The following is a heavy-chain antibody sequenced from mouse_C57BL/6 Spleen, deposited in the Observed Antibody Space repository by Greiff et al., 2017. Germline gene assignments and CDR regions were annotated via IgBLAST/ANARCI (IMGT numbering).Heavy chain of an antibody. D-gene: IGHD2-4*01. J-gene: IGHJ4*01. CDR3: ARLEYDYGPMDY. CDR1: GYTFTSYW. V-gene: IGHV1-64*01. CDR2: IHPNSGST. Sequence: QVQLQQPGAELVKPGASVKLSCKASGYTFTSYWMHWVKQRPGQGLEWIGMIHPNSGSTNYNEKFKSKATLTVDKSSSTAYMQLSSLTSEDSAVYYCARLEYDYGPMDYWGQGTSVTVSS.